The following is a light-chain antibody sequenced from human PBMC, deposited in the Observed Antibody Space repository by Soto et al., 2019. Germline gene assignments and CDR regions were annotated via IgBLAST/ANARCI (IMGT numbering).Light chain of an antibody. Sequence: DIVMTQSPDSLTVSLGERATINCKSSQSLLSNSNNRHSIAWYQQKPGQAPRLLIYWASTRESGVPDRFSGSGCGTDFTFAIRSVLAEDGAGYFCYQDEQTPPWAFGRGTKVEIK. V-gene: IGKV4-1*01. CDR2: WAS. J-gene: IGKJ1*01. CDR1: QSLLSNSNNRHS. CDR3: YQDEQTPPWA.